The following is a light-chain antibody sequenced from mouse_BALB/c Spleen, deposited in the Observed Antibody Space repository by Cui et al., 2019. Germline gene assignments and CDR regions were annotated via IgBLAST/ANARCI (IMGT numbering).Light chain of an antibody. CDR1: SSVSY. Sequence: QIVLTQSPAIMSASPGEKVTMTCSASSSVSYMYWYQQKPGSSPRLLIYDTSNLASGVPVRFSGSGSGTSYSLTILRMEAEDAATYYCQQWSSYPRTFGGGTKLEIK. J-gene: IGKJ1*01. CDR2: DTS. CDR3: QQWSSYPRT. V-gene: IGKV4-55*01.